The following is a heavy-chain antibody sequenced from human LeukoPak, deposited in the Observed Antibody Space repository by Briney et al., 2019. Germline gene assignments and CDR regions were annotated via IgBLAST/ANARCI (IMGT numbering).Heavy chain of an antibody. CDR3: ASSGDVLLWFGELGYYYGMDV. D-gene: IGHD3-10*01. CDR2: INPSGGST. Sequence: EASVKVSCKASGYTFTSYYMHWVRQAPGQGLEWMGIINPSGGSTSYAQKFQGRVTMTRDTSTSTVYMELSSLRSEDTAVYYCASSGDVLLWFGELGYYYGMDVWGQGTLVTVSS. V-gene: IGHV1-46*01. J-gene: IGHJ6*02. CDR1: GYTFTSYY.